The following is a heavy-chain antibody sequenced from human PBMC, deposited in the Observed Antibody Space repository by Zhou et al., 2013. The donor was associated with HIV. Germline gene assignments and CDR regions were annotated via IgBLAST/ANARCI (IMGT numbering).Heavy chain of an antibody. V-gene: IGHV1-24*01. Sequence: QVQLVQSGAEVRKPGASVKVSCKLSGYTLTDLLIHWVRQAPGGGLEWMGGFDPEDDETVYAHSFRGRVTLTQDTSSDTAYMELRRLRPEDTAVYYCATVTPSGYYMGYFQYWGQGSLVTVSS. D-gene: IGHD3-3*01. J-gene: IGHJ1*01. CDR2: FDPEDDET. CDR1: GYTLTDLL. CDR3: ATVTPSGYYMGYFQY.